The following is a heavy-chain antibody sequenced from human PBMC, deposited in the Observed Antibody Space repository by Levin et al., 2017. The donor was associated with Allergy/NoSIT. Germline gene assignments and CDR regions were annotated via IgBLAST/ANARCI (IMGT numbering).Heavy chain of an antibody. J-gene: IGHJ4*02. CDR1: EDTFNTYV. V-gene: IGHV1-69*13. CDR3: ARGGYYRGSGTYRENDF. D-gene: IGHD3-10*01. CDR2: IIPISGPP. Sequence: GASVKVSCKASEDTFNTYVISWVRQAPGQGLEWMGGIIPISGPPKYAQKFQGRVTISADESTSTVYMDLSSLTSADTALYYCARGGYYRGSGTYRENDFWGQGTLVTVSS.